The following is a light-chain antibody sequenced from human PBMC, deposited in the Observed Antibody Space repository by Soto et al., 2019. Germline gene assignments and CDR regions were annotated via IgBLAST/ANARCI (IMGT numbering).Light chain of an antibody. Sequence: EIVLTQSPGTLSLSPGEGATLSCRASQSVTNNYIAWYQQKPGQAPSLVIYGASSRATGIPDRFSGSGSGTDFTLTISRLEPDDFAVYYCQQYDRSPLTFGGGTKVEIK. CDR2: GAS. V-gene: IGKV3-20*01. CDR3: QQYDRSPLT. J-gene: IGKJ4*01. CDR1: QSVTNNY.